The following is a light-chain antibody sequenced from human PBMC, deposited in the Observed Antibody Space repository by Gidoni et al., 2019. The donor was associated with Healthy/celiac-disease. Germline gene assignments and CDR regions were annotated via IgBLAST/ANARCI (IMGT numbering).Light chain of an antibody. V-gene: IGKV3-20*01. Sequence: EIVLTQSPGTLSLSPGERATLSGRASQSVSSSYLAWYQQKPGQAPRLLIYGASSRATGIPYRFSGSGSGTDFTLTISRLEPEDFAVYYCQQYGSSPLAFGQXTKVEIK. CDR3: QQYGSSPLA. CDR1: QSVSSSY. CDR2: GAS. J-gene: IGKJ1*01.